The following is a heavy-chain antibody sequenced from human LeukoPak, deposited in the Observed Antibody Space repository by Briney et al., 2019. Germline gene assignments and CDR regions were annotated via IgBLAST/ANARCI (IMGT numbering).Heavy chain of an antibody. D-gene: IGHD5-12*01. V-gene: IGHV3-48*03. CDR2: ISGRGSTK. J-gene: IGHJ2*01. CDR1: GFTFSSYE. CDR3: ARDIISGYGKWYFDL. Sequence: GGSLRLSCAASGFTFSSYEMNWVRQAPGKGLEWVSYISGRGSTKYYADSVKGRFTISRDNAKNSLYLQMNSLRAEDTAVYYCARDIISGYGKWYFDLWGRGTLVTVSS.